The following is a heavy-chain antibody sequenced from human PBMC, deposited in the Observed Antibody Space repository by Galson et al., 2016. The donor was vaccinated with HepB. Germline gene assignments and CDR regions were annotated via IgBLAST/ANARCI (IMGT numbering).Heavy chain of an antibody. J-gene: IGHJ1*01. CDR3: AHSPLVVGVGYFQH. V-gene: IGHV2-5*02. CDR1: GFSLTTSTVG. Sequence: PALVKPTQTLTLTCTFSGFSLTTSTVGVGWIRQPPGKALEWLALFYWDDDKRYSPSLRRRLTITKDTSKNQVVLTMTNMDPVDTATYYCAHSPLVVGVGYFQHWGQGILVTVSS. CDR2: FYWDDDK. D-gene: IGHD3-22*01.